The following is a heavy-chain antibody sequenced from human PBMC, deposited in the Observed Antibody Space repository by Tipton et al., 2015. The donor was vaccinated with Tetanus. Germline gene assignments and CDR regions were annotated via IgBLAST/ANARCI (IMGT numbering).Heavy chain of an antibody. D-gene: IGHD6-19*01. J-gene: IGHJ4*02. CDR3: AKADSSAWYELDY. CDR1: GFTFDDYA. Sequence: SLRLSCAASGFTFDDYAMHWVRQAPGKGLEWVSGITWNSGSIGYADSVKGRFTISRDNAKNSLYLQMNSLRAEDTALYYCAKADSSAWYELDYWGRGTLVTVSS. V-gene: IGHV3-9*01. CDR2: ITWNSGSI.